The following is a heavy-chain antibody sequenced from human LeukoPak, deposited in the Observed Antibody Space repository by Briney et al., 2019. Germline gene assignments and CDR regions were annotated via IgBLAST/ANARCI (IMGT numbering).Heavy chain of an antibody. Sequence: SETLSLTCTVSGGSISSYYWSWIRQPPGKGLEWIGYIYYSGSTNYNPSLKSRVTISVDTSKNQFSLKLSSVTAADTAVYYCARQGELGTFGPRGLLPLDYWAQGTLFTVSS. V-gene: IGHV4-59*08. D-gene: IGHD6-19*01. J-gene: IGHJ4*02. CDR3: ARQGELGTFGPRGLLPLDY. CDR2: IYYSGST. CDR1: GGSISSYY.